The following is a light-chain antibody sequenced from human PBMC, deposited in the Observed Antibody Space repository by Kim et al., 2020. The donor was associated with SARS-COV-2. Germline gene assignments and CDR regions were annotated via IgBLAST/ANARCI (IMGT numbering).Light chain of an antibody. CDR1: SSKVGDYDL. CDR3: CSYGGTYTWV. V-gene: IGLV2-11*03. Sequence: SVTRSCTGTSSKVGDYDLVYWHQQHPGKAPKLIICDVNKRSAGVPERFSGSKSGNTASLTISGLQSDDEADYYCCSYGGTYTWVFGGGTQLTVL. J-gene: IGLJ3*02. CDR2: DVN.